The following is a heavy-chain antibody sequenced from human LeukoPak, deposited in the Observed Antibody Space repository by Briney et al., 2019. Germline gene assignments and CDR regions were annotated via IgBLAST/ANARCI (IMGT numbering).Heavy chain of an antibody. Sequence: SETLSLTCTVSGGSISSYYWSWIRQPPGKGLEWIGYIYTSGSTNYNPSLKSRVTISVDTSKNQFSLKLSSVTAADTAVYYCARLTKGGNYYYYYMDVWGKGTTVTVSS. J-gene: IGHJ6*03. D-gene: IGHD1-1*01. CDR2: IYTSGST. V-gene: IGHV4-4*09. CDR1: GGSISSYY. CDR3: ARLTKGGNYYYYYMDV.